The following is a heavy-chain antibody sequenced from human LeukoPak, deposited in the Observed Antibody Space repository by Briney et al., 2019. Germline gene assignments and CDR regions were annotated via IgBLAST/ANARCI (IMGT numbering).Heavy chain of an antibody. CDR2: ISGSGGST. J-gene: IGHJ4*02. CDR3: AKAGQYYYDSSGYRRRSYYFDY. V-gene: IGHV3-23*01. D-gene: IGHD3-22*01. CDR1: GFTFSSYA. Sequence: PGGSLRLSCAASGFTFSSYAMSWVRQAPGKGLEGVSAISGSGGSTYYADTVKGRFTISRDNTKNTLYLQMNSLRAEDTAVYYCAKAGQYYYDSSGYRRRSYYFDYWGQGTLVTVSS.